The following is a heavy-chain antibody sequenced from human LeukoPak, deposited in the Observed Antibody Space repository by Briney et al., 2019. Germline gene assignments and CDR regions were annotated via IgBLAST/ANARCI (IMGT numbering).Heavy chain of an antibody. V-gene: IGHV4-4*09. D-gene: IGHD6-13*01. Sequence: SETLSLTCTVSGGSISSYYWSWIRQPPGKGLEWIGYTYTSGSTYYNPSLKSRVTISVDTSKNQFSLKLSSVTAADTAVYYCARDVFTRAAGTTNWFDPWGQGTLVTVSS. J-gene: IGHJ5*02. CDR2: TYTSGST. CDR3: ARDVFTRAAGTTNWFDP. CDR1: GGSISSYY.